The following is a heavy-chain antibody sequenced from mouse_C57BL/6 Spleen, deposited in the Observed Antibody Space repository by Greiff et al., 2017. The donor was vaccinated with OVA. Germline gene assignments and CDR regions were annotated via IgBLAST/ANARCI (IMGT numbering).Heavy chain of an antibody. V-gene: IGHV14-1*01. CDR3: TLQGGGNYNFDY. D-gene: IGHD2-1*01. J-gene: IGHJ2*01. Sequence: VQLQQSGAELVRPGASVKLSCTASGFNIKDYYMHWVKQRPEQGLEWIGRIDPEDGDTEYAPKFQGKATMTADTSSNTAYLQLSSLTSEDTAVYYCTLQGGGNYNFDYGGQGTTLTVSS. CDR2: IDPEDGDT. CDR1: GFNIKDYY.